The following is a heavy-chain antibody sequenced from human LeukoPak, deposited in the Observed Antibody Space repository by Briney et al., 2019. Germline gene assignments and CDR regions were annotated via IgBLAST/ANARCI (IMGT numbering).Heavy chain of an antibody. D-gene: IGHD5-12*01. CDR3: ARDIYSFSSGYDLIDY. CDR1: GFTFSSYS. Sequence: GGSLRLSCAASGFTFSSYSMNWVRQAPGKGLEWVSSISSSSSYIYYADSVKGRFTISRDNAKNSLYLQMNSLRAEDTAVYYCARDIYSFSSGYDLIDYWGQGTLVTVSS. J-gene: IGHJ4*02. V-gene: IGHV3-21*01. CDR2: ISSSSSYI.